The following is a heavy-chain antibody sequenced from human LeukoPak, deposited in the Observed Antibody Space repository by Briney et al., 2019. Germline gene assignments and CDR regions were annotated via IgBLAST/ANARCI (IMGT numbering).Heavy chain of an antibody. V-gene: IGHV3-53*01. J-gene: IGHJ4*02. D-gene: IGHD3-22*01. CDR2: IYSDGST. Sequence: GGSLRLSCAASGFTVSSNYMSWVRQAPGKGLEWVSVIYSDGSTYSADSVKGLFTISRDNSKNTLYLQMNGLRAEDTSVNYCARHHGYYYDSSGYLRIWGQGTLVTVSS. CDR3: ARHHGYYYDSSGYLRI. CDR1: GFTVSSNY.